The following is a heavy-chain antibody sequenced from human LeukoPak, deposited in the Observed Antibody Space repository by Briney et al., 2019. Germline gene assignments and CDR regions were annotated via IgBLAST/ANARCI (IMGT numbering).Heavy chain of an antibody. CDR2: IYYIGST. D-gene: IGHD3-22*01. CDR3: ARHPHYYDSSGPPFDP. CDR1: GGSISSYY. Sequence: SETLSLTCTVSGGSISSYYWSWIRQPPGKGLEWIGYIYYIGSTNYNRSLKSRVTISVDTSENQFSLKLSSVTAADTAVYYCARHPHYYDSSGPPFDPWGQGTLVTVSS. V-gene: IGHV4-59*08. J-gene: IGHJ5*02.